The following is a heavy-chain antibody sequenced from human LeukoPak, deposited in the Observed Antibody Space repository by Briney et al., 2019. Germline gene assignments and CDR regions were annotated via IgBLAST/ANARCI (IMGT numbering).Heavy chain of an antibody. V-gene: IGHV1-18*01. CDR1: GYTFTSYG. J-gene: IGHJ4*02. CDR3: ARDSYDILTGYYLRFDY. CDR2: ISAYNGNT. D-gene: IGHD3-9*01. Sequence: GSVQVSCKASGYTFTSYGISWVRQAPGQGLEWMGWISAYNGNTNYAQKLQGRVTMTTDTSTSTAYMELRSLRSDDTAVYYCARDSYDILTGYYLRFDYWGQGTLVTVSS.